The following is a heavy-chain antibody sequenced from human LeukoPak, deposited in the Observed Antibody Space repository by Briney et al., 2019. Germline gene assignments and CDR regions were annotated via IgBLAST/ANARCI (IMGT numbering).Heavy chain of an antibody. CDR1: GYTFTGYY. D-gene: IGHD5-18*01. CDR2: INPNSGGT. CDR3: ARDILVDTAMPDAFDI. V-gene: IGHV1-2*06. Sequence: ASVKVSCKAPGYTFTGYYMHWVRQAPGQGLEWMGRINPNSGGTNYAQKFQGRVTMTRDTSISTAYMELSRLRSDDTAVYYCARDILVDTAMPDAFDIWGQGTMVTVSS. J-gene: IGHJ3*02.